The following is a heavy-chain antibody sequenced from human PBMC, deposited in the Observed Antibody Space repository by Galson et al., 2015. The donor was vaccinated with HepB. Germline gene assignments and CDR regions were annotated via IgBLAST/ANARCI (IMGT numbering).Heavy chain of an antibody. Sequence: SVKVSCKASGGTFSSYAISWVRQAPGQGLEWMGGIIPIFGTANYAQKFQGRVTITADKSTSTAYMELSSLRSEDTAVYYCLRGIWGDSAFDIWGQGTMVTVSS. D-gene: IGHD2-21*01. CDR2: IIPIFGTA. V-gene: IGHV1-69*06. J-gene: IGHJ3*02. CDR1: GGTFSSYA. CDR3: LRGIWGDSAFDI.